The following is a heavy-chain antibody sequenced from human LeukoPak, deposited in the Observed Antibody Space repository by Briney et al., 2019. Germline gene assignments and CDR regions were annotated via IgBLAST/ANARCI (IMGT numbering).Heavy chain of an antibody. Sequence: PSETLSLTCTVSGGSISSSSYYWGWIRQPPGKGLEWIGNIYYSGSTYYDPSLKSRVTISVDTSKNQFSLKLSSVTAADTAVYYCARSRDGYNLLLDYWGQGTLVTVSS. CDR1: GGSISSSSYY. J-gene: IGHJ4*02. CDR3: ARSRDGYNLLLDY. D-gene: IGHD5-24*01. CDR2: IYYSGST. V-gene: IGHV4-39*01.